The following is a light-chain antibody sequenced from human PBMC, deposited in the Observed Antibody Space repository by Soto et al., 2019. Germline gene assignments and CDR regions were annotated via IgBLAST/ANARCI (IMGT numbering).Light chain of an antibody. Sequence: EIVMTQSPGTLSVSPGERATLSCRASQGVGSNLAWYQQRPGQAPRLLIYAASTRATDIPARFTGRGSGTEFTLTISSLQSEDFAIYYCQQYNNWPLITFGQGTRLEIK. CDR3: QQYNNWPLIT. J-gene: IGKJ5*01. CDR2: AAS. CDR1: QGVGSN. V-gene: IGKV3-15*01.